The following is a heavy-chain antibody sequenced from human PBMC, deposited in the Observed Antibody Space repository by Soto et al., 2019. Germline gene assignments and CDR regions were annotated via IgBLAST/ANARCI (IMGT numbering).Heavy chain of an antibody. V-gene: IGHV3-23*01. CDR3: ADLSRYCTSSNCA. CDR1: GFTFSSYS. D-gene: IGHD2-2*01. J-gene: IGHJ5*02. CDR2: IGTSAST. Sequence: DVRLLESGGGLVQPGGSLRLSCAASGFTFSSYSMSWVRQAPGKGLEWVSTIGTSASTYYGDSVRGRFTISRDNSRNTLYLQMNSLRAEHTAVYYCADLSRYCTSSNCAWGQGTLVTVSS.